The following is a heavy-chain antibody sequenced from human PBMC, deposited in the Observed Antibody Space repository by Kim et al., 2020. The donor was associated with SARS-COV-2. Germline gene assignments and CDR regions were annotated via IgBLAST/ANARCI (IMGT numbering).Heavy chain of an antibody. CDR3: ARNLKRADSGYSS. J-gene: IGHJ4*02. V-gene: IGHV5-51*01. CDR1: GYTFTTYW. Sequence: GESLKISCKGSGYTFTTYWIGWVRQMPGKGLEWMGIIYPGDSDTSYSPSFQGRVTISADKSISTAYLQWGSLKVSDTAMYYCARNLKRADSGYSSWGQGTLVTVSS. CDR2: IYPGDSDT. D-gene: IGHD3-22*01.